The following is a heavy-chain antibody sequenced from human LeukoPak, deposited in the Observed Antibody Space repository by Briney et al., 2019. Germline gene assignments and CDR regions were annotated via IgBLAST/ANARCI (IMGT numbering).Heavy chain of an antibody. CDR2: ISSNGGST. CDR1: GFTFSSYA. CDR3: VKEATYYFDY. V-gene: IGHV3-64D*06. Sequence: GGSLRLSCSASGFTFSSYAMHWVRQAPGRGLEYVSAISSNGGSTYHADSVKGRFTISRDNSKNTLYLQMSSLRAEDTAVYYCVKEATYYFDYWGQGTLVTVSS. D-gene: IGHD1-26*01. J-gene: IGHJ4*02.